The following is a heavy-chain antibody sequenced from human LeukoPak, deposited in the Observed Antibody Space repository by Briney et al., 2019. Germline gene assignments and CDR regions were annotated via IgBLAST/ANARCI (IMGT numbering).Heavy chain of an antibody. J-gene: IGHJ4*02. CDR3: VELTSMVEHY. D-gene: IGHD3-10*01. V-gene: IGHV3-74*01. CDR2: INSDGSRT. CDR1: GFTFSSYW. Sequence: GGSLRLSCAASGFTFSSYWMHWVRQAPGKGLVWVSRINSDGSRTSYADFVKGRFTISRANAKNTLYLQMNSLRAEDTAVYCCVELTSMVEHYWGQGTLVTVSS.